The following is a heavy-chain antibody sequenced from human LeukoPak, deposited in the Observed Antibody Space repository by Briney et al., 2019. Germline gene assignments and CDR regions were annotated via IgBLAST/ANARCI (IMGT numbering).Heavy chain of an antibody. CDR1: GFTVSSNY. CDR3: ARIRFLEWLLYGGGYYFDY. Sequence: GGSLRLSCAASGFTVSSNYMSWVRQAPGKGLEWVSVIYSGGSTYYADSVKGRFTISRDNSKNTLYLQMNSLRAEDTAVYYCARIRFLEWLLYGGGYYFDYGGQGTLVTVSS. V-gene: IGHV3-53*01. D-gene: IGHD3-3*01. CDR2: IYSGGST. J-gene: IGHJ4*02.